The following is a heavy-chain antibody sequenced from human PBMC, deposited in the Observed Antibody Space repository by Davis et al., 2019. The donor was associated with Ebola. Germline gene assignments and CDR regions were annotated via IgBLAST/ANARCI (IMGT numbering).Heavy chain of an antibody. CDR2: ISSSSSTI. D-gene: IGHD4-17*01. Sequence: GGSLRLSCAASGFTFSSYSMNWVRQAPGKGLEWVSYISSSSSTIYYADSVKGRFTISRDNAKNSLYLQMNSLRDEDTAVYYCARDKRMTTGDHWFDPWGQGTLVTVSS. CDR3: ARDKRMTTGDHWFDP. J-gene: IGHJ5*02. CDR1: GFTFSSYS. V-gene: IGHV3-48*02.